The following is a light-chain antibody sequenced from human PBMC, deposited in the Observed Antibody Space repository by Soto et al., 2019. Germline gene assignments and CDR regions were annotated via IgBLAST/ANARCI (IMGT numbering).Light chain of an antibody. J-gene: IGKJ5*01. Sequence: IRLTQSPSTLSASIGDRVTITCRASQSINGWLAWYQQKPGQAPNLLIYKASTLESGVPSRFSGSGSGTEFTLTVSSLQPDDFATYYCQQSYSTPQITFGQGTRLEIK. CDR1: QSINGW. CDR2: KAS. CDR3: QQSYSTPQIT. V-gene: IGKV1-5*03.